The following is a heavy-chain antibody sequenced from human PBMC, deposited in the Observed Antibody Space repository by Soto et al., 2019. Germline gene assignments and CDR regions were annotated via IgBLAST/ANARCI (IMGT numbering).Heavy chain of an antibody. CDR3: ASNHLGTTRYGMDV. D-gene: IGHD1-7*01. J-gene: IGHJ6*02. V-gene: IGHV1-3*05. CDR2: INAGNGNT. Sequence: QVQLVQSGAEEKKPGASVKVSCKASGYTFTSYAMHWVRQAPGQRLEWMGWINAGNGNTKDSQKFQGRVTITRDTSASTAYMELSSLRSEDTAVYYCASNHLGTTRYGMDVWGQGTTVTVSS. CDR1: GYTFTSYA.